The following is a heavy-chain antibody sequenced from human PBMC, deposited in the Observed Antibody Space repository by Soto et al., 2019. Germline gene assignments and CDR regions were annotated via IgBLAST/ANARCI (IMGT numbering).Heavy chain of an antibody. CDR2: TYYRSNWRH. J-gene: IGHJ4*02. CDR3: ARGVAGSGFDL. V-gene: IGHV6-1*01. CDR1: GYSVSSNTAA. Sequence: PSQTLSLTCAISGYSVSSNTAAWNWIRSSPSRGLEWLGRTYYRSNWRHDYAVSVKSRITVNPDTSKNHFSLQLNSVTPDDTAVYYCARGVAGSGFDLWGQGTLVT. D-gene: IGHD6-19*01.